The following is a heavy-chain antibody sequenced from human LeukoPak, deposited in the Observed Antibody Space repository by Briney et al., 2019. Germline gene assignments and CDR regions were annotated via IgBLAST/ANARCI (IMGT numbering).Heavy chain of an antibody. CDR1: GYTFSDYF. J-gene: IGHJ4*02. CDR2: MNPKSGDT. Sequence: ASVKVSCKASGYTFSDYFIFWVRQAPGQGLEWVGYMNPKSGDTNYAQKFQGRVTMTRDTSISTAYMEVRRLVSDDTAVYYCAREEAYCGTTSCQNDYWGQGTLATVSS. CDR3: AREEAYCGTTSCQNDY. D-gene: IGHD2-2*01. V-gene: IGHV1-2*02.